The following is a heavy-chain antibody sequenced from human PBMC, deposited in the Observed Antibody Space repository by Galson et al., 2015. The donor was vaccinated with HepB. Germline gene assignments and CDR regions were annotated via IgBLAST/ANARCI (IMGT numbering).Heavy chain of an antibody. D-gene: IGHD3-10*01. CDR2: ISWDGGST. J-gene: IGHJ4*02. CDR1: GFTFDDYT. Sequence: SLRLSCAASGFTFDDYTMHWVRQAPGKGLEWVSLISWDGGSTYYADSVKGRFTISRDNSKNSLYLQMNSLRTEDTALYYCAKGYNGSGSYYGLLDYWGRGSLVTVSS. CDR3: AKGYNGSGSYYGLLDY. V-gene: IGHV3-43*01.